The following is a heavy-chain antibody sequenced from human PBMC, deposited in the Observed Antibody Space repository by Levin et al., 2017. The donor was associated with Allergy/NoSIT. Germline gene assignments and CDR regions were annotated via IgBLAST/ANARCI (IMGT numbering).Heavy chain of an antibody. J-gene: IGHJ6*02. V-gene: IGHV1-69*10. CDR2: LIPILEKT. CDR3: ARDGPTTVVAGHSYYYGMDV. CDR1: GGTFTSDG. Sequence: SVKVSCKASGGTFTSDGISWMRQAPGQGLEWMGRLIPILEKTYYAQKFQGRVAISADRTTSTAYMELNSLRSEDTAVYYCARDGPTTVVAGHSYYYGMDVWGQGTTVTVSS. D-gene: IGHD4-23*01.